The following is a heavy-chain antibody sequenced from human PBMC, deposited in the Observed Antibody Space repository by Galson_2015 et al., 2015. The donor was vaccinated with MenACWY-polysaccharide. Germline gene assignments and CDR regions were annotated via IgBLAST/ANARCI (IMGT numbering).Heavy chain of an antibody. CDR1: GFTFSSYS. J-gene: IGHJ4*02. CDR3: AKDAIGSYDSSGYYDY. D-gene: IGHD3-22*01. V-gene: IGHV3-23*01. CDR2: ISGSGGST. Sequence: SLRLSCAASGFTFSSYSMSWVRQAPGKGLEWVSAISGSGGSTYYADSVKGRFTISRDNAKNTLYLQMNSLRAEDTAVYYCAKDAIGSYDSSGYYDYWGQGTLVTVSS.